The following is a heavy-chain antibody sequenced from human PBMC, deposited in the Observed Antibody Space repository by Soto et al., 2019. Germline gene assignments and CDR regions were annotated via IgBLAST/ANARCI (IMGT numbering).Heavy chain of an antibody. D-gene: IGHD5-12*01. CDR1: GGTFSSYA. CDR3: ARGLKGGVATIVPGNYYGMDV. J-gene: IGHJ6*02. V-gene: IGHV1-69*13. Sequence: SVKVSCKASGGTFSSYAISWVRQAPGQGLEWMGGIIPIFGTANYAQKFQGRVTITADESTSTAYMELSSLRSEDTAVYYCARGLKGGVATIVPGNYYGMDVWGQGTTVTVSS. CDR2: IIPIFGTA.